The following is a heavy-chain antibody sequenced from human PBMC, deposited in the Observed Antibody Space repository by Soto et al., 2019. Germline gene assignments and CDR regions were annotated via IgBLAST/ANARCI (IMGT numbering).Heavy chain of an antibody. J-gene: IGHJ3*02. V-gene: IGHV3-66*01. D-gene: IGHD2-15*01. Sequence: GGSLRLSCAASGFTVSSNYMSWVRQAPGKGLEWVSVIYSGGSTYYADSVKGRFTISRDNSKNTLYLQMNSLRAEDTAVYYCARDCSGGSCYLDAFDIWGQGTMVTVSS. CDR2: IYSGGST. CDR3: ARDCSGGSCYLDAFDI. CDR1: GFTVSSNY.